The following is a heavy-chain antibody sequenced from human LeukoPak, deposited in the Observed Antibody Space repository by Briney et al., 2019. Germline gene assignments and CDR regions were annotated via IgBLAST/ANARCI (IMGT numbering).Heavy chain of an antibody. V-gene: IGHV3-11*06. Sequence: GGSLRLSCAASGFTFSDYYMSWIRQAPGKGLEWASYISSSSSYTNYADSVKGRFTISRDNAKNSLYLQMNSLRAEDTAVYYCARALAVAGPFDYWGQGTLVTVSS. CDR3: ARALAVAGPFDY. J-gene: IGHJ4*02. CDR1: GFTFSDYY. D-gene: IGHD6-19*01. CDR2: ISSSSSYT.